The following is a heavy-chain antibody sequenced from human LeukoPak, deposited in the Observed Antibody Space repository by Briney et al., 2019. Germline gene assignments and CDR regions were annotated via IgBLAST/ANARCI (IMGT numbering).Heavy chain of an antibody. CDR1: GGSISSYY. CDR2: IYYSGST. Sequence: SETLSLTCTVSGGSISSYYWSWIRQPPGKGLEWIGYIYYSGSTNYNPSLKSRVTISVDTSKNQFSLKLSSVTAADTAVYYCARHRPHIVVVPAAPFDYWGQGTLVTVSS. J-gene: IGHJ4*02. V-gene: IGHV4-59*08. CDR3: ARHRPHIVVVPAAPFDY. D-gene: IGHD2-2*01.